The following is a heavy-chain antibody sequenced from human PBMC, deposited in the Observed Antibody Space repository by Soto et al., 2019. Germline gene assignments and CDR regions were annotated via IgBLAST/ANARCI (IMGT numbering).Heavy chain of an antibody. CDR3: AKVIVATEDYYYYYGMDV. CDR1: VFTFSSYA. D-gene: IGHD5-12*01. V-gene: IGHV3-23*01. J-gene: IGHJ6*02. Sequence: RWSLRLSCSASVFTFSSYAMSWFCQAPGKGLEWVSAISGSGGSTYYADSVKGRFTISRDNSKNTLYLQMNSLRAEDTAVYYCAKVIVATEDYYYYYGMDVWGQGTTVTVSS. CDR2: ISGSGGST.